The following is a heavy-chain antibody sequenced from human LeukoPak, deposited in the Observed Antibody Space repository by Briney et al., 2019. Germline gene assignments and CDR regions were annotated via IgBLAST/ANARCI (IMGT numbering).Heavy chain of an antibody. J-gene: IGHJ3*02. Sequence: GGSLRLSCAASGFTFSSYEMNWVRQAPGKGLEWVSYISSSGSTIYYADSVKGRFTISRDNSKNSQYLQMNSLRIEDTALYFCAKGRGLIGGAFDIWGQGTMVTVSS. CDR3: AKGRGLIGGAFDI. V-gene: IGHV3-48*03. D-gene: IGHD3-22*01. CDR1: GFTFSSYE. CDR2: ISSSGSTI.